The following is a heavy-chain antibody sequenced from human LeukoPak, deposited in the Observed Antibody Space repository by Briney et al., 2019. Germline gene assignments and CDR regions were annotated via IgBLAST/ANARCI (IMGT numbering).Heavy chain of an antibody. CDR1: GYTFTSYG. D-gene: IGHD6-13*01. CDR2: ISAYNGST. J-gene: IGHJ4*02. Sequence: ASVKVSCKASGYTFTSYGISWVRQAPGQGLEWMGWISAYNGSTNYAQKLQGRVTMTTDTSTSTAYMELRSLRSDDTAVYYCASTPGIAAAGTDFDYWGQGTLVTVSS. V-gene: IGHV1-18*01. CDR3: ASTPGIAAAGTDFDY.